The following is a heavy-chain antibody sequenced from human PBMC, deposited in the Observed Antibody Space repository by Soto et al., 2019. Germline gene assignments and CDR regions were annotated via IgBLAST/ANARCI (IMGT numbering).Heavy chain of an antibody. D-gene: IGHD1-7*01. Sequence: ASVKVSCTASGYTFPSYYMHWVRQAPGQGLEWMGIINPSGGSTSYAQKFQGRVTMTRDTSTSTVYMELSSLRSEDTAVYYCARSETGTTNYYYGMDVWGQGTTVTVS. CDR2: INPSGGST. V-gene: IGHV1-46*01. CDR3: ARSETGTTNYYYGMDV. CDR1: GYTFPSYY. J-gene: IGHJ6*02.